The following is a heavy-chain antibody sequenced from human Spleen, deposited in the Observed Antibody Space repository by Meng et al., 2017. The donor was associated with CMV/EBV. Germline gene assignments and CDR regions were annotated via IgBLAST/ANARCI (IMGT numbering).Heavy chain of an antibody. Sequence: SVKVSCKASGYAFPNYGISWVRQAPGQGLEWMGRIIPILGIANYAQKFQGRVTITADKSTSTAYMELSSLRSEDTAVYYCARALEDIVVVPAATFFDYWGQGTLVTVSS. CDR3: ARALEDIVVVPAATFFDY. J-gene: IGHJ4*02. CDR1: GYAFPNYG. CDR2: IIPILGIA. V-gene: IGHV1-69*04. D-gene: IGHD2-2*01.